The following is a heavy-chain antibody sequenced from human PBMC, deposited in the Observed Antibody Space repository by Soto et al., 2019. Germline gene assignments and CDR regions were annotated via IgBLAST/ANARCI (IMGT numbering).Heavy chain of an antibody. CDR1: GGSISSVGYY. D-gene: IGHD3-10*01. CDR2: IYYSGST. J-gene: IGHJ4*02. CDR3: ARGVTMVRGVIHTPYFDY. Sequence: QVQLQESGPGLVKPSQTLSLTCTVSGGSISSVGYYWSWIRQHPGKGLEWIGYIYYSGSTYYNPSLKSRFTTSVDTSKNQFSLKLSSVTAAETAVYYCARGVTMVRGVIHTPYFDYWGQGTLVTVSS. V-gene: IGHV4-31*03.